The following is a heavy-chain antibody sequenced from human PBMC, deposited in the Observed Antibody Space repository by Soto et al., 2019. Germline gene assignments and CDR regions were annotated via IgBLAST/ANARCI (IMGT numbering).Heavy chain of an antibody. Sequence: SLRLSCAASGFTFSIYAMSWVRQAPGKGLEWVSSIRAGGDNTYYADSVKGRFTISRDNSKSTLYLQVNSLRAEDTAVYYCAKHQPSWATQAAFDYWGQGTLVTVSS. CDR2: IRAGGDNT. CDR1: GFTFSIYA. J-gene: IGHJ4*02. D-gene: IGHD2-2*01. CDR3: AKHQPSWATQAAFDY. V-gene: IGHV3-23*01.